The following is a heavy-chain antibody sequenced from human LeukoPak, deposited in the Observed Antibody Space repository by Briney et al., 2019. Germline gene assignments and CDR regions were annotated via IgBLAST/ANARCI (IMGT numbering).Heavy chain of an antibody. Sequence: PSQTLSLTCTVSGGSISSGSYYWSWIRQPAGKGLEWIGRIYTSGSTNYNPSLKSRVTISVDTSKNQFSLKLRSVTAADTALYYCAREWVVDISMVTDFWGQGTLVTVSS. CDR3: AREWVVDISMVTDF. CDR2: IYTSGST. D-gene: IGHD5-18*01. V-gene: IGHV4-61*02. J-gene: IGHJ4*02. CDR1: GGSISSGSYY.